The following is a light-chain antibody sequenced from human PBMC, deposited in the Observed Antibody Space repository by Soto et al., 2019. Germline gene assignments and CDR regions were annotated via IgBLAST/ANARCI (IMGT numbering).Light chain of an antibody. J-gene: IGLJ1*01. Sequence: QSVLTQPPSASGTPGQRVIISCSGSSSNIGSNTVNWYQQLPGAAPKLLIQSNNQRPSGVPDRFSGSQSGTSASLAISGLHSEDEADYYCAVWDDSLKGYVFGTGTKVTVL. CDR3: AVWDDSLKGYV. CDR1: SSNIGSNT. CDR2: SNN. V-gene: IGLV1-44*01.